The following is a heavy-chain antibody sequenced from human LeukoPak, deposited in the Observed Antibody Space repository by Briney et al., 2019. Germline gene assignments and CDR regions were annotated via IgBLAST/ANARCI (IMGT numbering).Heavy chain of an antibody. CDR2: ISSSSSYI. D-gene: IGHD3-16*01. CDR3: ARAYYVAARGNRFDP. J-gene: IGHJ5*02. CDR1: GFTFSSYS. Sequence: GGSLRLSCAASGFTFSSYSMNWVRQAPGKGLEWVSSISSSSSYIYYADSVKGRFTISRDNAKNSLYLQMNSLRAEDTAVYYCARAYYVAARGNRFDPWGQGTLVTVSS. V-gene: IGHV3-21*01.